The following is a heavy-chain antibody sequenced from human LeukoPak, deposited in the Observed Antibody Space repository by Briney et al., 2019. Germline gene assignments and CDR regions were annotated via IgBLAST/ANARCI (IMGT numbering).Heavy chain of an antibody. J-gene: IGHJ6*02. CDR3: ASGNSRYYYYGMDV. Sequence: ASVKVSCKASGYTFIGYYMHWVRQAPGQGLEWMGWINPNSGGTNYAQKFQGRVTMTRDTSISTAYMELSRLRSDDTAVYYCASGNSRYYYYGMDVWGQGTTVTVSS. CDR2: INPNSGGT. CDR1: GYTFIGYY. D-gene: IGHD6-13*01. V-gene: IGHV1-2*02.